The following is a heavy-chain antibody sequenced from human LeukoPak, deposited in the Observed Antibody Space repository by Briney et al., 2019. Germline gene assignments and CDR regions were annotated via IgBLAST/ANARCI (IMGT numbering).Heavy chain of an antibody. Sequence: ASVKVSCKASGYTFTGYYMNWVRQAPGQGLEWMGWINLNSGGTKYIQKFQGRVTMARDTSTSTAYMELSRLRSDDTAVYYCAVIAAARIPYWGQGTLVTVSS. CDR3: AVIAAARIPY. V-gene: IGHV1-2*02. J-gene: IGHJ4*02. CDR2: INLNSGGT. CDR1: GYTFTGYY. D-gene: IGHD6-13*01.